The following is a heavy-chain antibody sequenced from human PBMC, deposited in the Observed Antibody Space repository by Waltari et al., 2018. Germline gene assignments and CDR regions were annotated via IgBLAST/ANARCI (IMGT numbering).Heavy chain of an antibody. D-gene: IGHD6-19*01. J-gene: IGHJ4*02. CDR2: LYYTGST. V-gene: IGHV4-39*02. Sequence: QLQLQESGPGLVKPSETLSLTCTVSGGPISSSTHYWDWIRQPPGKGLEWIGSLYYTGSTYYNPSLKSRVTIFVDTSKNHFSLKLSSVTAADTALYYCARREAVASYFDYWGQGTLVTVSS. CDR3: ARREAVASYFDY. CDR1: GGPISSSTHY.